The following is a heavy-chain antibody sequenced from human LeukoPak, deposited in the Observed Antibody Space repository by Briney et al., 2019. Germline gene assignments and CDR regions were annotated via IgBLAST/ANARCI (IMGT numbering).Heavy chain of an antibody. J-gene: IGHJ5*02. D-gene: IGHD3-22*01. V-gene: IGHV4-59*01. CDR2: IYYSGST. CDR1: GGSISSYY. CDR3: ARDLGTHYYDSSGYMGWFDP. Sequence: KASETLSLTCTVSGGSISSYYWSWIRQPPGKGLEWIGYIYYSGSTNYNPSLKSRVTISVDTSKNQFSLKLSSVTAADTAVYYCARDLGTHYYDSSGYMGWFDPWGQGTLVTVSS.